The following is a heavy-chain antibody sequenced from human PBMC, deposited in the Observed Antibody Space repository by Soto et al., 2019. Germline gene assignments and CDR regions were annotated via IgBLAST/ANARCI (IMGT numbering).Heavy chain of an antibody. CDR3: ARRSPRYGIAY. CDR1: GYTFSTYA. CDR2: INAANGNT. D-gene: IGHD1-1*01. J-gene: IGHJ4*02. Sequence: QVPLVQSGAEVKKPGASVKVSCKASGYTFSTYAMQWVRQAPGQRLEWMGWINAANGNTKYSQRFQGRVTLTSDTSASTAYMELSSLKSEDSAVYYCARRSPRYGIAYWGQGTLVTVSS. V-gene: IGHV1-3*01.